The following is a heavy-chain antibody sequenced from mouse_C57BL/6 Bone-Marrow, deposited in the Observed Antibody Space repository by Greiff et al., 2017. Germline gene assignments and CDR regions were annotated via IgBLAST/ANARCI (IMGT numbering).Heavy chain of an antibody. CDR2: INPNYGTT. D-gene: IGHD2-4*01. Sequence: EVKLVESGPELVKPGASVKISCKASGYSFTDYNMNWVKQSNGKSLDWIGVINPNYGTTSYNQKFKGKATLTVDQSSSTAYMQLNSLTSEDSAVYYCARGYDYDYAMDYWGQGTSVTVSS. CDR3: ARGYDYDYAMDY. CDR1: GYSFTDYN. V-gene: IGHV1-39*01. J-gene: IGHJ4*01.